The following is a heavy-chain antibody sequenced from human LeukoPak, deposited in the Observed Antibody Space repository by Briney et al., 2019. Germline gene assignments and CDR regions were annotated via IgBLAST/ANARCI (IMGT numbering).Heavy chain of an antibody. Sequence: SVKVSCKASGGTFSSYAISWVRQAPGQGLEWMGGIIPIFGTANYAQKFQGRVTITTDESTSTAYMELSSLRSEDTAVYYCARTILPGGWFDPWGQGTLVTVSS. J-gene: IGHJ5*02. CDR1: GGTFSSYA. D-gene: IGHD2-15*01. V-gene: IGHV1-69*05. CDR2: IIPIFGTA. CDR3: ARTILPGGWFDP.